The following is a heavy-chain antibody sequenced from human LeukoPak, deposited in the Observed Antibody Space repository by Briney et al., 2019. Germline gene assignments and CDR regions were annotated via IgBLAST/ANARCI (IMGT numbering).Heavy chain of an antibody. Sequence: ASVKVCCKASEGTFSSYAISWVRQARGQGLEPMGWISAYNGKTKYGQKVQGRVTMTTDTSTSTAYMELRSLISDDTAVYYCARDRQSEGFGELSLYAFDIWGQGTTVTVSS. D-gene: IGHD3-10*01. CDR2: ISAYNGKT. CDR3: ARDRQSEGFGELSLYAFDI. J-gene: IGHJ3*02. V-gene: IGHV1-18*01. CDR1: EGTFSSYA.